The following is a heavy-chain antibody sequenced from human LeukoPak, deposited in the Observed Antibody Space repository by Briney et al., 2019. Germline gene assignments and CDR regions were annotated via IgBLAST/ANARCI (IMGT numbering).Heavy chain of an antibody. CDR1: GFTFSSYE. J-gene: IGHJ4*02. V-gene: IGHV3-21*01. CDR2: ISRSSNYK. CDR3: ASSRYDSSGYYGIIGY. Sequence: PGGSLRLSCAASGFTFSSYEMNWVRQAPGKGLEWVSSISRSSNYKYYADSVKGRFTISRDNAKNSLYLQMNSLRAEDTALYYCASSRYDSSGYYGIIGYWGQGTLVTVSS. D-gene: IGHD3-22*01.